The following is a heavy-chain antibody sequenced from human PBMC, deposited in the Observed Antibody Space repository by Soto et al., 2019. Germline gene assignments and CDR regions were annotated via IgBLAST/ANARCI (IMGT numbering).Heavy chain of an antibody. CDR3: TRADSYGSGAGDV. J-gene: IGHJ6*04. D-gene: IGHD3-10*01. Sequence: QVQLQQWGAGLLKPSETLSLTCAVYGGSFSGYYWSWIRQPPGKGLEWIGETNHRGSTNYNPSLKNRVTISADRAKNQFSLKLSSVTAADMGVYYCTRADSYGSGAGDVWGKGTTVTVSS. CDR2: TNHRGST. V-gene: IGHV4-34*01. CDR1: GGSFSGYY.